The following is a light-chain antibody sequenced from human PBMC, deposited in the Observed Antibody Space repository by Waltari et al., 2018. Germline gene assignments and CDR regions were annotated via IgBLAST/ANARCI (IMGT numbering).Light chain of an antibody. Sequence: SSELTQDPAVSVALGQTVKITCQGDSLRTYYVSWFHQRPGEAPALVIYGKNNRPSGIPDRFSAASSGSTASLTIIGARVEDEADYYCHSRDSSGDVLIGGGTKLTV. V-gene: IGLV3-19*01. CDR1: SLRTYY. J-gene: IGLJ2*01. CDR2: GKN. CDR3: HSRDSSGDVL.